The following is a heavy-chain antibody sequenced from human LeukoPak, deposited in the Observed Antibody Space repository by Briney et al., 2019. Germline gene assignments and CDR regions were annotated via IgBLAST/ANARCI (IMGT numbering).Heavy chain of an antibody. D-gene: IGHD6-19*01. V-gene: IGHV3-23*01. Sequence: GGSLRLSCSASGFTLSTFAMHWVRQAPGKGLEWVSAISGSGGSTHYADSVKGRFTISRDNSKNTLYLQMNSLRAEDTAVYYCAKFIELIAVAAAFDYWGQGTLVTVSS. CDR2: ISGSGGST. J-gene: IGHJ4*02. CDR3: AKFIELIAVAAAFDY. CDR1: GFTLSTFA.